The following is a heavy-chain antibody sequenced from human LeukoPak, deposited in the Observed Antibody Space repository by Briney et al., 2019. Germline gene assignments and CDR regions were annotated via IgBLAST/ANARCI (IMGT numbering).Heavy chain of an antibody. J-gene: IGHJ4*02. D-gene: IGHD1-26*01. CDR3: ARDGWWELLLHY. CDR1: GYTFTSYA. CDR2: INAGNGNT. V-gene: IGHV1-3*01. Sequence: ASVKVSCKASGYTFTSYAMHWVRQAPGQRLEWMGWINAGNGNTKYSQKFQGRVTITRGTSASTAYMELSSLRSEDTAVYYCARDGWWELLLHYWGQGTLVTVSS.